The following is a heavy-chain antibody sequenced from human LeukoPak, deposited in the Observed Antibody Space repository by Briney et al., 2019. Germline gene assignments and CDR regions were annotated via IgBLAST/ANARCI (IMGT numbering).Heavy chain of an antibody. CDR2: IYYSGST. CDR1: GGSISSGGYS. CDR3: ARGDILTGYYKPPPGY. J-gene: IGHJ4*02. D-gene: IGHD3-9*01. Sequence: SQTLSLTCAVSGGSISSGGYSWSWIRQPPGKGLEWIGYIYYSGSTYYNPSLKSRVTISVDTSKNQFSLKLSSVTAADTAVYYCARGDILTGYYKPPPGYWGQGTLVTVSS. V-gene: IGHV4-30-2*05.